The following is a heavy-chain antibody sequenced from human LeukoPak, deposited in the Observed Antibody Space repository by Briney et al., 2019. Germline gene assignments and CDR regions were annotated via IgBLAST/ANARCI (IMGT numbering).Heavy chain of an antibody. V-gene: IGHV3-23*01. D-gene: IGHD2-15*01. CDR3: AKDAQLGCSGGSCYGWFDP. CDR1: GFTFSSHW. Sequence: GGSLRLSCAASGFTFSSHWMHWVRQAPGKGLEWVSAISGSGGSTYYADSVKGRFTISRDNSKNTLYLQMNSLRAEDTAVYYCAKDAQLGCSGGSCYGWFDPWGQGTLVTVSS. J-gene: IGHJ5*02. CDR2: ISGSGGST.